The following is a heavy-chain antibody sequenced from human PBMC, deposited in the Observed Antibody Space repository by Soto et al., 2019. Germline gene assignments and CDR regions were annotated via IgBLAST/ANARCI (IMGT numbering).Heavy chain of an antibody. Sequence: GGSLRLSCTASGFTLGDYAMSWVRQAPEKGLEWVGFIRSKAYGGTTEYAASVKGRFTISRDDSKSIAYLQMNSLKTDDTAVYYCTRSYYCDRSGYYHYWGQGTLVTVSS. J-gene: IGHJ4*02. V-gene: IGHV3-49*04. CDR3: TRSYYCDRSGYYHY. D-gene: IGHD3-22*01. CDR1: GFTLGDYA. CDR2: IRSKAYGGTT.